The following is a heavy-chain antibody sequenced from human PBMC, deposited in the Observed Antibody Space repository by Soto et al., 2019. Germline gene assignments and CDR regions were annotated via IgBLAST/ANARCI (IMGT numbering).Heavy chain of an antibody. CDR2: SNGVNGFT. D-gene: IGHD4-17*01. V-gene: IGHV1-3*02. CDR1: GYTFRSYA. J-gene: IGHJ6*02. Sequence: QVQLVQSGAEVRTPGASVKISCKASGYTFRSYAVQWVRQAPGQRLEWVGWSNGVNGFTKFSPELQDRVTITRDTAASTIYMDLSSLTSDDTAVYYCARVSYSDALDVWGQWTTVTVSS. CDR3: ARVSYSDALDV.